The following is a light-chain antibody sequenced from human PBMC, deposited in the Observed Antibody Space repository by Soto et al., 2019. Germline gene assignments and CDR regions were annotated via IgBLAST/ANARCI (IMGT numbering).Light chain of an antibody. CDR2: RAS. Sequence: DIKMTQSPSTLSSYVGDRVTITCRASQTIGNWLAWYQQRPGKAPSLLIYRASFLETGVPSTFSGSGSGTEFTLTISSLQPDDFGTYYCQQYDTYPYTFGQGTKLEIK. CDR1: QTIGNW. J-gene: IGKJ2*01. CDR3: QQYDTYPYT. V-gene: IGKV1-5*03.